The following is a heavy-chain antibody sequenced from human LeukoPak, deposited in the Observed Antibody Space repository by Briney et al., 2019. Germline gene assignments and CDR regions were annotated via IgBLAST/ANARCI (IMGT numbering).Heavy chain of an antibody. CDR1: GGSFSGYY. J-gene: IGHJ4*02. V-gene: IGHV4-34*01. CDR2: INHSGST. CDR3: ATSFKGQLVPFDY. Sequence: SETLSLTCAVYGGSFSGYYWSWIRQPPGKGLEWIGEINHSGSTNYNPSLKSRVTISVDTSKNQFSLKLSSVTAADTAVYYCATSFKGQLVPFDYWGQGTLVTVSS. D-gene: IGHD6-6*01.